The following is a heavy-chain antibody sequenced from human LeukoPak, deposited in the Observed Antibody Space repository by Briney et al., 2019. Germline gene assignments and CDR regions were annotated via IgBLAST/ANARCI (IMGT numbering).Heavy chain of an antibody. CDR2: IYYSGRT. CDR3: ARGFYSPHY. V-gene: IGHV4-59*01. CDR1: GGSISSDY. J-gene: IGHJ4*02. Sequence: SETLSLTCTVSGGSISSDYWSWIRQHPGKGLEWIGYIYYSGRTHYNPPLTSRITISVDTSKNQFSLKLSSVTAADTAVYYCARGFYSPHYWGQGTLVSVSS. D-gene: IGHD4-11*01.